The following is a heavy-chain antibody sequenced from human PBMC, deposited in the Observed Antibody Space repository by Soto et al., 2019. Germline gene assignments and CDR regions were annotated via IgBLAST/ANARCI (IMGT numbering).Heavy chain of an antibody. V-gene: IGHV5-51*01. CDR1: GYRFTSYW. CDR3: ASGGDASGHHAFDV. J-gene: IGHJ3*01. D-gene: IGHD6-19*01. CDR2: IYPVDPDT. Sequence: PVESLKISGKGSGYRFTSYWIGWVRQMPGKGLGLMGIIYPVDPDTRYSPSFQGQVTISADKSTHTAYLQWSSLKASDTAMYSCASGGDASGHHAFDVWGLGKMVTVS.